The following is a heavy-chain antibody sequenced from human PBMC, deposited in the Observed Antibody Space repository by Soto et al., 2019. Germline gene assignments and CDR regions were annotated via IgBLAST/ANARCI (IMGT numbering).Heavy chain of an antibody. J-gene: IGHJ5*02. CDR3: ARGRRFSDWFDP. CDR1: GGTISCYY. CDR2: IYSSGHT. Sequence: SETLSLTCSVSGGTISCYYWTWIWQPAGTGLEWIGRIYSSGHTKYNPSLQSRVTMSLDTANNQFSLRLTSVTAADTAVYYCARGRRFSDWFDPWGQGTLVTVSS. D-gene: IGHD3-3*01. V-gene: IGHV4-4*07.